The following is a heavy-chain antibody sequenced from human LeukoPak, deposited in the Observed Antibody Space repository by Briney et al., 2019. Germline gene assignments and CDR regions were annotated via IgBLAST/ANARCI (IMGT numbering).Heavy chain of an antibody. D-gene: IGHD3-16*02. CDR1: GYTFTSYG. J-gene: IGHJ6*02. CDR2: ISAYNGNT. CDR3: ASSDYVWGSYREGMDV. Sequence: ASVKVSCKASGYTFTSYGISWVRQAPGQGLEWMGWISAYNGNTNYALKLQGRVTMTTDTSTSTAYMELRSLRSDDTAVYYCASSDYVWGSYREGMDVWGQGTTVTVSS. V-gene: IGHV1-18*01.